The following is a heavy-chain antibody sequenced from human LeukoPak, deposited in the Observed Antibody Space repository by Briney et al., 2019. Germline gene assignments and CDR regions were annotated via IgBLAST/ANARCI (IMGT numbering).Heavy chain of an antibody. V-gene: IGHV3-21*01. CDR2: ISSSSSYI. CDR3: AREGIAAAGTYYYYGMDV. D-gene: IGHD6-13*01. J-gene: IGHJ6*04. Sequence: AGGSLRLSCAASGFTFSSYSMNWVRQAPGKGLEWVSSISSSSSYIYYADSVKGRFTISRDNAKNSLYLQMNSLRAEDTAVYYCAREGIAAAGTYYYYGMDVGGKGTTVTVSS. CDR1: GFTFSSYS.